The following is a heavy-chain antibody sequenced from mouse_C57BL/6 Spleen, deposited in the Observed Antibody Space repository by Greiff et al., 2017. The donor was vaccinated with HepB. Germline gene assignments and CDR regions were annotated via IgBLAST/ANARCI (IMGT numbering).Heavy chain of an antibody. CDR2: IYPGDGDT. J-gene: IGHJ2*01. V-gene: IGHV1-82*01. D-gene: IGHD4-1*01. CDR3: ARDGLGRGYFDY. Sequence: QVQLQQSGPELVKPGASVKIPCKASGYAFSSSWMNWVKQRPGKGLEWIGRIYPGDGDTNYNGKFKGKATLTADKSSSTAYMQLSSLTSEDSAVYFCARDGLGRGYFDYWGQGTTLTVSS. CDR1: GYAFSSSW.